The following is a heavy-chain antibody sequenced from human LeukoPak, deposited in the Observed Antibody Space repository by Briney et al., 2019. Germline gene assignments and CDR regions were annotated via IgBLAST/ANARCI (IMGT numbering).Heavy chain of an antibody. D-gene: IGHD2-2*01. V-gene: IGHV3-21*01. CDR2: ISSSSSYI. CDR1: GFTFSSYS. CDR3: ARGGYRSSTSCYVNYYYGMDV. J-gene: IGHJ6*04. Sequence: GGSLRLSCAASGFTFSSYSMNWVRQAPGKGLEWVSSISSSSSYIYYADSVKGRFTISRDNAKNSLYLQMNSLRAEDTAVYYCARGGYRSSTSCYVNYYYGMDVWGKGTTVTVSS.